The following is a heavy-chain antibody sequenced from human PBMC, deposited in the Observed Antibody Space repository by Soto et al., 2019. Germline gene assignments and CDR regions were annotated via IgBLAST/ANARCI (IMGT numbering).Heavy chain of an antibody. D-gene: IGHD1-26*01. CDR3: TTDSYSAIIIVRFDY. Sequence: GGSLRLSCAASGFPSPNAWMNWVRQAPGKGLEWVGRIKSTIDGGTTDYAEPVKGRFAISRDDSNNMVYLQMNSLKIEDTAVYYCTTDSYSAIIIVRFDYWGHGTLVTVSS. V-gene: IGHV3-15*07. J-gene: IGHJ4*01. CDR1: GFPSPNAW. CDR2: IKSTIDGGTT.